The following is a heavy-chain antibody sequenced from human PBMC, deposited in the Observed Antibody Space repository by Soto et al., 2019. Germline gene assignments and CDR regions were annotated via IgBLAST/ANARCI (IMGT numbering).Heavy chain of an antibody. V-gene: IGHV1-8*01. J-gene: IGHJ4*02. CDR1: GYTFTSYD. CDR2: MNPNSGNT. CDR3: ARGVGRIYYYDSSGYYFPFDY. D-gene: IGHD3-22*01. Sequence: ASVKVSCKASGYTFTSYDINWVRRATGQGLEWRGWMNPNSGNTGYAQKFQGRVTMTRNTSISTAYMELSSLRSEDTAVYYCARGVGRIYYYDSSGYYFPFDYWGQGTLVTVSS.